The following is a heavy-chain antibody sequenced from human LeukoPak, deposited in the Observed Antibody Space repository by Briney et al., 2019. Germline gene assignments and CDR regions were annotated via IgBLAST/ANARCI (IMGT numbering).Heavy chain of an antibody. CDR3: ARDLVLVAATRTGYYYYGLDV. V-gene: IGHV4-59*01. CDR1: GASITMYS. CDR2: IYLRGGT. J-gene: IGHJ6*02. D-gene: IGHD2-15*01. Sequence: LSPTRPLAGASITMYSSGSVRQPPREWHECIGYIYLRGGTTYNPSLKSRVTISVDTSKNQFSLKLSSVTAADTAIYYCARDLVLVAATRTGYYYYGLDVWGQGATVTVSS.